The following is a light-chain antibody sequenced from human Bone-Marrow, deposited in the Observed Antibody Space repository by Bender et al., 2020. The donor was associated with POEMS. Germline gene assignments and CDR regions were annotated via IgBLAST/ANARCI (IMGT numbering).Light chain of an antibody. J-gene: IGLJ2*01. V-gene: IGLV2-14*03. CDR2: DVI. CDR3: SSYTTGRIS. Sequence: QSALTQPASVSGSPGQSITISCTGTSSDIGDYDFVTWYQQHPGKAPKLIIYDVINGPSGISNRFSGSKSGNTASLTISGLQDEADYYCSSYTTGRISFGGGTKLTVL. CDR1: SSDIGDYDF.